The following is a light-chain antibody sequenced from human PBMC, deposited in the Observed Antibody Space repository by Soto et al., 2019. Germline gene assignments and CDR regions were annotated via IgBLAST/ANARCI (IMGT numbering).Light chain of an antibody. V-gene: IGLV1-40*01. Sequence: QSVLTQPPSVSGAPGQRVTISCTGSSSNIGSLYDVHWYQQLPGTGPKLLIYDNSNRPSGVPDRFSGSKSGTSASLAITGLQAEDEADYYCNSYAGSIYVFGTGTKVTVL. CDR3: NSYAGSIYV. CDR1: SSNIGSLYD. J-gene: IGLJ1*01. CDR2: DNS.